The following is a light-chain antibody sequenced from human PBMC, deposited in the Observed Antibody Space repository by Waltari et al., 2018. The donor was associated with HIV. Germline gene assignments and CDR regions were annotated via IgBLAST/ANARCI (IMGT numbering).Light chain of an antibody. J-gene: IGLJ2*01. V-gene: IGLV4-69*01. Sequence: QLVLTQSPSASASLGASVKLTCTLSSGRSSYAIAWPQQQPEKGPRYLMKLNSDGSHSKGDGIPDRFSGSSSGAERYLTISSLQSDDEADYYCQTWGTGMVFGGGTKLTVL. CDR1: SGRSSYA. CDR3: QTWGTGMV. CDR2: LNSDGSH.